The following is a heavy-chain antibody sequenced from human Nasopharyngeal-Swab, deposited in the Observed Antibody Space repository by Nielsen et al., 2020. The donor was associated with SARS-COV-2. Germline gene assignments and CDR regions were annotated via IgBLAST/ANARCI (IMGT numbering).Heavy chain of an antibody. CDR2: IYPGDSDT. Sequence: GESLQISCKGSGYSFTSYWIGWVRQMPGKGLEWMGIIYPGDSDTRYSPSFQGQVTISADKSISTAYLQWSSLKASDTAMYYCARSSDTAMVSRYYYYGMDVWGQGTTVTVSS. CDR3: ARSSDTAMVSRYYYYGMDV. D-gene: IGHD5-18*01. J-gene: IGHJ6*02. V-gene: IGHV5-51*01. CDR1: GYSFTSYW.